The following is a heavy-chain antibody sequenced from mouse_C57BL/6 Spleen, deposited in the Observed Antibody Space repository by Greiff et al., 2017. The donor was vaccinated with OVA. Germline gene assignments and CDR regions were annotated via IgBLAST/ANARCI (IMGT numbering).Heavy chain of an antibody. D-gene: IGHD4-1*01. CDR1: GFTFSNYW. Sequence: EVQGVESGGGLVQPGGSMKLSCVASGFTFSNYWMNWVRQSPEKGLEWVAQIRLKSDNYATHYAESVKGRLTISREDSKSSVYLQRNNLRAEDTGIYYCTGLGSSYAMDYWGQGTSVTVSS. CDR3: TGLGSSYAMDY. V-gene: IGHV6-3*01. CDR2: IRLKSDNYAT. J-gene: IGHJ4*01.